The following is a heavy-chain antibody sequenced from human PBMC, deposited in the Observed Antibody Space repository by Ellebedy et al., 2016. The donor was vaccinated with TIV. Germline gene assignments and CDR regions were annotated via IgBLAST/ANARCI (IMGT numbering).Heavy chain of an antibody. CDR1: GGSIGNYY. CDR3: AREVADSDSWSGFHLDL. Sequence: SETLSLXXTVSGGSIGNYYWSWIRQPAGKGLEWTGHIYTTGSTNYNPSLKSRVTMSVDTSKNQLSLKLSSVTAADTAVYSCAREVADSDSWSGFHLDLWGQGALVTVSS. D-gene: IGHD3-3*01. J-gene: IGHJ4*01. CDR2: IYTTGST. V-gene: IGHV4-4*07.